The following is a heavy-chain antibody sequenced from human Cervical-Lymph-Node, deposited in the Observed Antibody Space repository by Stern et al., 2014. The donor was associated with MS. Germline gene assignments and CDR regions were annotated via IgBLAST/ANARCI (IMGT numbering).Heavy chain of an antibody. CDR2: MNPNSGNT. V-gene: IGHV1-8*01. J-gene: IGHJ6*02. CDR3: ARRGSESYFYYGMDV. Sequence: QVQLVESGAEVKKPGASVKVSCKASGYTFTRYDINWVRQATGQGLEWMGWMNPNSGNTGYAQKFQGRVTMTRNTSISTAYMELSSLRSEDTAVYYCARRGSESYFYYGMDVWGQGTTVTVSS. CDR1: GYTFTRYD. D-gene: IGHD5-12*01.